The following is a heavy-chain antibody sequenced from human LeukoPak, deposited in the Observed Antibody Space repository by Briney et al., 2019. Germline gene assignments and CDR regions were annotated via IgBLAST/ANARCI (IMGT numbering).Heavy chain of an antibody. CDR3: ASGMAGYSSGWYIFQH. Sequence: SVKVSCKASGGTFSSYAISWVRQAPGQGLEWMGRIIPIFGTANYAQKFQGRVTITTDESTSTAYMELSSLRSEGTAVYYCASGMAGYSSGWYIFQHWGQGTLVTVSS. CDR1: GGTFSSYA. CDR2: IIPIFGTA. D-gene: IGHD6-19*01. J-gene: IGHJ1*01. V-gene: IGHV1-69*05.